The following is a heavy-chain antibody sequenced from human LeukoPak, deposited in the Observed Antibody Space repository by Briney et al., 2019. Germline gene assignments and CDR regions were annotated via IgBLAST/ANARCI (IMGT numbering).Heavy chain of an antibody. CDR3: VKDNPLDY. J-gene: IGHJ4*02. V-gene: IGHV3-30*02. D-gene: IGHD1-14*01. Sequence: PGGSLRLSCRASGFTFSNYGMLWVRQAPGKGLEWVAFIWYDGSNKFYADSVKGRVTISRDNSKNTLYLHINSLRVEDTAVYYCVKDNPLDYWGQGTLVIVSS. CDR1: GFTFSNYG. CDR2: IWYDGSNK.